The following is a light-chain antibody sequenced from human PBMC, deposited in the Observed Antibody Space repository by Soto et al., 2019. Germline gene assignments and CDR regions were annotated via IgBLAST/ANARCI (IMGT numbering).Light chain of an antibody. CDR3: QKYNSYAWK. CDR2: DAS. J-gene: IGKJ1*01. CDR1: QSISSW. Sequence: DIQMTHSPSTLSASVLYRVTITFRSSQSISSWLAWYQQKPGKAPKLLIYDASSLESGVPSRFSGSGSGTEFTLTISSLQPDDFATYYCQKYNSYAWKFGQGTKVDIK. V-gene: IGKV1-5*01.